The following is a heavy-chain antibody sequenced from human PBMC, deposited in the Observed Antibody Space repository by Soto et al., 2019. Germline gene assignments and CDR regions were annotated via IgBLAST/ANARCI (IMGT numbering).Heavy chain of an antibody. J-gene: IGHJ6*02. Sequence: QVQLVQSGAEVKKPGSSVKVSCKASGGTFSSYAISWVRQAPGQGLEWMGGIIPIFGTANYAQKFQGRVTITADKSTSKAYMERSSLRSEDTAVYYCARGNTARQTKLDRLHYYYYDGMDVWGQGTTVTVSS. CDR2: IIPIFGTA. CDR3: ARGNTARQTKLDRLHYYYYDGMDV. CDR1: GGTFSSYA. D-gene: IGHD1-1*01. V-gene: IGHV1-69*06.